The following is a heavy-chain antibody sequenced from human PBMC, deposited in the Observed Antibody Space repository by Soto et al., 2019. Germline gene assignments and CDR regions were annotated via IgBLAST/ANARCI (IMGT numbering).Heavy chain of an antibody. D-gene: IGHD6-19*01. J-gene: IGHJ6*02. Sequence: QVQLVQSGAEVKKPGSSVKVSCKASGGTFSSYAIGWVRQAPGQGLEWMGGIIPIFGTANYAQKFQGRVTITADESTSTAYMELSSLRSEDTAVYYCARDSSGWDHSYYYYYGMDVWGQGTTVTVSS. CDR3: ARDSSGWDHSYYYYYGMDV. CDR2: IIPIFGTA. CDR1: GGTFSSYA. V-gene: IGHV1-69*01.